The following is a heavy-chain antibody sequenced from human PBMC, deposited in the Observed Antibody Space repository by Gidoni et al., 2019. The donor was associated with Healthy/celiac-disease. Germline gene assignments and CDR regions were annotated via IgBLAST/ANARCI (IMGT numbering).Heavy chain of an antibody. V-gene: IGHV4-39*01. CDR3: ARQGGYSYGISRDAFDI. D-gene: IGHD5-18*01. CDR2: IYYSGST. Sequence: QLQLQESGPGLVKPSETLSLTCTVSGGSISSSSYYWGWIRQPPGKGLEWIGSIYYSGSTYYNPSLKSRVTISVDTSKNQFSLKLSSVTAADTAVYYCARQGGYSYGISRDAFDIWGQGTMVTVSS. J-gene: IGHJ3*02. CDR1: GGSISSSSYY.